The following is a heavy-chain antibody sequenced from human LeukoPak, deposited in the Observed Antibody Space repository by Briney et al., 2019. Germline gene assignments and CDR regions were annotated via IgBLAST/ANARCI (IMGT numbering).Heavy chain of an antibody. J-gene: IGHJ3*02. D-gene: IGHD3-22*01. CDR2: LHYTGST. V-gene: IGHV4-39*01. Sequence: PSETLSHTCTVSGASISSSGYFWGWIRQPPGKGLEWIGSLHYTGSTYYNPSLKSRATITADTSKNQFSLNVGSVTATDKAVYYCARRPSTMNAFDIWGQGTMVTVS. CDR3: ARRPSTMNAFDI. CDR1: GASISSSGYF.